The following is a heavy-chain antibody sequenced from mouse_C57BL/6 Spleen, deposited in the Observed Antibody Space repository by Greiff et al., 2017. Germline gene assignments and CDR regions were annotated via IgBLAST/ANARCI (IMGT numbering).Heavy chain of an antibody. CDR2: INPNYGTT. Sequence: EVQLQQSGPELVKPGASVKISCKASGYSFTDYNMNWVKQSDGKSLEWIGVINPNYGTTSYNQKFKGKATLTVDQSSSTAYMQLNSLTSEDSAVYYCAIYYGNHGNAMDYWGQGTSVTVSS. CDR1: GYSFTDYN. J-gene: IGHJ4*01. V-gene: IGHV1-39*01. CDR3: AIYYGNHGNAMDY. D-gene: IGHD2-1*01.